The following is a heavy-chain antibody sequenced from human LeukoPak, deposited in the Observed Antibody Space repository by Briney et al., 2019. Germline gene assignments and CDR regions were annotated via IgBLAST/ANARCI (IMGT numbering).Heavy chain of an antibody. Sequence: ASETVSCTASVYTFTSYGISWVRQAPGQGLEWMGWSSAYNGNTNYAQKLQGRVTMTTDTSTSTAYMELRSLRSDDTAVYYCARYGDYHDAFDIWGQGTMVTVSS. CDR2: SSAYNGNT. CDR3: ARYGDYHDAFDI. J-gene: IGHJ3*02. D-gene: IGHD4-17*01. CDR1: VYTFTSYG. V-gene: IGHV1-18*04.